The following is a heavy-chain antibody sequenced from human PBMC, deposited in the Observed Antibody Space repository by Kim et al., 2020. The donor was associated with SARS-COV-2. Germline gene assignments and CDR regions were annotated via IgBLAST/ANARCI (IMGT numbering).Heavy chain of an antibody. CDR2: IYYSGST. D-gene: IGHD6-19*01. CDR1: GGSVSSGSYY. J-gene: IGHJ6*02. Sequence: SETLSLTCTVSGGSVSSGSYYWSWIRQPPGKGLEWIGYIYYSGSTNYNPSLKSRVTISVDTSKNQFSLKLSSVTAADTAVYYCARDFRDSSGWPYYYYYYGMDVWGQGTTVTVSS. CDR3: ARDFRDSSGWPYYYYYYGMDV. V-gene: IGHV4-61*01.